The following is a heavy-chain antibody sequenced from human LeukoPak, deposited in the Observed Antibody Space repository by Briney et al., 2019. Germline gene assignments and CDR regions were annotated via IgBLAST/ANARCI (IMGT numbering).Heavy chain of an antibody. D-gene: IGHD5-18*01. CDR2: ISGSGGST. J-gene: IGHJ4*02. CDR1: GFTFSNYG. CDR3: ASLARGYSYGYGD. V-gene: IGHV3-23*01. Sequence: GGSLRLSCAASGFTFSNYGMSWVRQAPRKGLEWVSAISGSGGSTYYADSVKGRFTISRDNSKNTLYLQMNSLRAEDTAVYYCASLARGYSYGYGDWGQGTLVTVSS.